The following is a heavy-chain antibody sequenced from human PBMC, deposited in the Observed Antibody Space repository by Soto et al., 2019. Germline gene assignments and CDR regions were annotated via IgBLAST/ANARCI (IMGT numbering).Heavy chain of an antibody. CDR3: ARVSRVYEVLTGSKEYDFDY. CDR2: IYYSGST. Sequence: QVQLQESGPGLVKPSQTLSLTCTVAGGSISSGGYYLSWIRQYPGKGLAWIGYIYYSGSTYYNPSLNSRVTLSVDTSKNQFSLKLRSVTAADKAVYYCARVSRVYEVLTGSKEYDFDYVRQGTLVTVSS. D-gene: IGHD3-9*01. CDR1: GGSISSGGYY. V-gene: IGHV4-31*03. J-gene: IGHJ4*02.